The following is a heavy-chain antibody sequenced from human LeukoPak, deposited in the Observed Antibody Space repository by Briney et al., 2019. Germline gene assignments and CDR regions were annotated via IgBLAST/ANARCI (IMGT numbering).Heavy chain of an antibody. V-gene: IGHV4-61*02. J-gene: IGHJ6*04. CDR1: GDSISSGFYY. CDR2: IYSSGST. D-gene: IGHD3-10*01. Sequence: SETLSLTCTVSGDSISSGFYYWSWIRQPAGKGLEWIGRIYSSGSTNYNPSLKSRVTISVDTSKNQFSLKLSSVTAADTAVYYCARGTGLYYYGSGSYNVWGKGTTVTISS. CDR3: ARGTGLYYYGSGSYNV.